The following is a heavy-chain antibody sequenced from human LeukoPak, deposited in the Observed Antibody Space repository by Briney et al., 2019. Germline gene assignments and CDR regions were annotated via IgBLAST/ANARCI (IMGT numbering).Heavy chain of an antibody. D-gene: IGHD5-18*01. J-gene: IGHJ6*02. CDR1: GYTFTSYG. CDR3: ARGSTAMVTDYYYGMDV. V-gene: IGHV1-18*01. CDR2: ISAYNGNT. Sequence: ASVKVSCKASGYTFTSYGISWVRQAPGQGLEWMGWISAYNGNTNYAQKLQGRVTMTTDTSTSTAYMELRSLRSDDTAVYYCARGSTAMVTDYYYGMDVWGQGTTVTVSS.